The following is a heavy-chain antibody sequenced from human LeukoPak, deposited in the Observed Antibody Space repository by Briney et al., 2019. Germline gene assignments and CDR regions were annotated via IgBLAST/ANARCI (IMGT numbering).Heavy chain of an antibody. CDR2: INPGDSDT. Sequence: GESLKISCKASGYSFTNYWIAWVRQMPGKGPELMAIINPGDSDTRYSPSFQGQVTISADKSINTAYLQWSSLKASDTAIYYCARPDSTGYYTDWGQGTLVTVSS. D-gene: IGHD3-22*01. CDR1: GYSFTNYW. J-gene: IGHJ4*02. V-gene: IGHV5-51*01. CDR3: ARPDSTGYYTD.